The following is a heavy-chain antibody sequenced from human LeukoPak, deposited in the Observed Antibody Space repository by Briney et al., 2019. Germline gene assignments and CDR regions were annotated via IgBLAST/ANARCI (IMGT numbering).Heavy chain of an antibody. V-gene: IGHV6-1*01. CDR3: AREVINVFSY. CDR1: GDSVSNNNAA. CDR2: TFYTSKWYT. D-gene: IGHD3-3*02. J-gene: IGHJ4*02. Sequence: SQTLSLTCAISGDSVSNNNAAWNWIRQSPSRGLEWLGRTFYTSKWYTSYAVSVKSRITINPDTSKNHFSLQLNSVTPEDTAVYYCAREVINVFSYWGQGTLVTVSS.